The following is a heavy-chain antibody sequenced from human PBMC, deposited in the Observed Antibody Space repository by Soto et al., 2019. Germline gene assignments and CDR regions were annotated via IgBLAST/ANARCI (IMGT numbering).Heavy chain of an antibody. CDR2: ISYDGSNK. CDR1: GFTFSSYG. CDR3: AKEWEYDSSGWGGMDV. Sequence: QVQLVESGGGVVQPGRSLRLSCAASGFTFSSYGMHWVRQAPGKGLEWVAVISYDGSNKYYADSVKGRFTISRDNSKNTLYLQMNSLRAEDTAVYYCAKEWEYDSSGWGGMDVWGQGTTVTVSS. V-gene: IGHV3-30*18. D-gene: IGHD3-22*01. J-gene: IGHJ6*02.